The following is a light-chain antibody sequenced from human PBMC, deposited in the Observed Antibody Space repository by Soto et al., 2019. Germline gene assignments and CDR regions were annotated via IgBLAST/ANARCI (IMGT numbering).Light chain of an antibody. Sequence: QSVLTQPPSASGTPGQRVTISCSGSTFNIGTNTVTWYQQFPGTAPKVLIYSNDQRPSGVPDRFSGSKSGTSASLAISGLQSEDEADYYCSSWDDTLNGWVFGGGTKLNVL. CDR3: SSWDDTLNGWV. V-gene: IGLV1-44*01. CDR1: TFNIGTNT. J-gene: IGLJ3*02. CDR2: SND.